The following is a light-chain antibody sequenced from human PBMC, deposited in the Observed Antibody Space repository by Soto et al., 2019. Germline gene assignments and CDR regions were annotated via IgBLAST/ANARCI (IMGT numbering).Light chain of an antibody. V-gene: IGKV3-15*01. CDR1: QRVSSH. CDR2: RAS. CDR3: QQYSNWPLT. J-gene: IGKJ4*01. Sequence: ETVMTQSPFTLSLSPGYTATLSFRASQRVSSHLAWYQQKPGQAPRLLIFRASTRATDIPARFSGSGSGTEFTLTINSLQSEDFAVYYCQQYSNWPLTFGGGTKVDIK.